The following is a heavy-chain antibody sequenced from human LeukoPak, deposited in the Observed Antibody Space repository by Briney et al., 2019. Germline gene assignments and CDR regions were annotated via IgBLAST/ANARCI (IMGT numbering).Heavy chain of an antibody. CDR1: GFTFSDYY. D-gene: IGHD3-3*01. CDR2: ISSSGTTI. J-gene: IGHJ3*02. Sequence: GGSLRLSCTASGFTFSDYYMSWIRQAPGKGLEWISYISSSGTTIYYADSVKGRFAISRDNAKNSLYLQMNSLRAEDTALYYCARELDDAFDIWGQGTMVTVSS. CDR3: ARELDDAFDI. V-gene: IGHV3-11*04.